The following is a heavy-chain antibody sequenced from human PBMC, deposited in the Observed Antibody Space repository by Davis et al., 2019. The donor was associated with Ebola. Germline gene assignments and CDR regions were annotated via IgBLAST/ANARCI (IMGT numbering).Heavy chain of an antibody. J-gene: IGHJ6*02. V-gene: IGHV3-48*03. CDR3: ARDFRAPSIDIVVVPAATGGMDV. CDR1: GFTFSSYE. D-gene: IGHD2-2*01. CDR2: ISSSGSTI. Sequence: GESLKISCAASGFTFSSYEMNWVRQAPGKGLERVSYISSSGSTIYYADSVKGRFTISRDNSKNTLYLQMNSLRAEDTAVYYCARDFRAPSIDIVVVPAATGGMDVWGQGTTVTVSS.